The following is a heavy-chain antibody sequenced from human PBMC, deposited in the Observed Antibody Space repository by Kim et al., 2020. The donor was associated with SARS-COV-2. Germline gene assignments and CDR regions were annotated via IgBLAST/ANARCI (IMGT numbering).Heavy chain of an antibody. Sequence: SYKYYADSVKGRLTISRDNSKNTLYLQMNSLRAEDTALYYCAREADAFDIWGQGTMVTVSS. J-gene: IGHJ3*02. CDR2: SYK. CDR3: AREADAFDI. V-gene: IGHV3-30-3*01.